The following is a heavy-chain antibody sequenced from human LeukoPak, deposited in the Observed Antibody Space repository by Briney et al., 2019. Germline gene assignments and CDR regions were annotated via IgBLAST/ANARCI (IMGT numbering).Heavy chain of an antibody. Sequence: PSETLSLTCVVSGGSISSSDWWSWVRPPPGKGREWIGEIYHSGATNYNPSLKRRLTTSAETSKNQFCLMMRSVTAAGTAFYSRAIDNLQRGLDCWGEGTLVTVSS. D-gene: IGHD1-1*01. CDR3: AIDNLQRGLDC. CDR1: GGSISSSDW. CDR2: IYHSGAT. J-gene: IGHJ4*02. V-gene: IGHV4-4*02.